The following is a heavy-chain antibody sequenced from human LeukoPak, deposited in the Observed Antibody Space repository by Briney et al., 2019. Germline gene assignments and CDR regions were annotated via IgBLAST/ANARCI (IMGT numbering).Heavy chain of an antibody. D-gene: IGHD6-13*01. CDR3: ARQYSSSWYALGYLDY. Sequence: GGSLRLSCAASGFTFSSYWMSWVRQAPGKGLEWVANIKQDGSDKYYADSVKGRFTISRDNAKNSLYLQMNSLRADDTALYYCARQYSSSWYALGYLDYWGQRTLVTVSS. J-gene: IGHJ4*02. CDR1: GFTFSSYW. V-gene: IGHV3-7*01. CDR2: IKQDGSDK.